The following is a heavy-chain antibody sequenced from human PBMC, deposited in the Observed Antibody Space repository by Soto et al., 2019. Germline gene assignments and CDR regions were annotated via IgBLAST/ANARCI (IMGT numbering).Heavy chain of an antibody. V-gene: IGHV4-39*01. CDR1: GGSISTSSYY. Sequence: SETLSLTCTVSGGSISTSSYYWSWIRQPPGKGLEWIGHIYYSGSTYYNPSLKSRVTISVATSKNQFSLKLNSVTAADTAVYYWARLRDAEWLVNYYGLDVWGQGTTVT. CDR2: IYYSGST. D-gene: IGHD6-19*01. J-gene: IGHJ6*02. CDR3: ARLRDAEWLVNYYGLDV.